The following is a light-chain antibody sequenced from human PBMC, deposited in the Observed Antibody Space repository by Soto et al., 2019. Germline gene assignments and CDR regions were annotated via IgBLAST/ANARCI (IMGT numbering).Light chain of an antibody. CDR1: SSDVGGYNY. Sequence: QSALTQPASVSGSPGQSITISCTGTSSDVGGYNYVSWYQQHPGKAPKLMIYDVSNRPSGVSNRFSGSKSGNTASLTISGLQAEDEADYYCSSYKSRSTQVVFGGGTKLNVL. V-gene: IGLV2-14*01. J-gene: IGLJ2*01. CDR3: SSYKSRSTQVV. CDR2: DVS.